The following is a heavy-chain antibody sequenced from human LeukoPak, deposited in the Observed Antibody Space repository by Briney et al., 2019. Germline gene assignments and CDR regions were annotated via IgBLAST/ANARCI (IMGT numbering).Heavy chain of an antibody. V-gene: IGHV3-7*03. J-gene: IGHJ4*02. Sequence: GGSLRLSCAASGFTFSSYWMSWVRQAPGKGLEWVANIKQDGSEKYYVDSVKGRFTTSRDNAKNSLYLQMNSLRAEDTAVYYCARCVWVGEPYYFDYWGQGTLVTVSS. CDR2: IKQDGSEK. CDR3: ARCVWVGEPYYFDY. CDR1: GFTFSSYW. D-gene: IGHD3-10*01.